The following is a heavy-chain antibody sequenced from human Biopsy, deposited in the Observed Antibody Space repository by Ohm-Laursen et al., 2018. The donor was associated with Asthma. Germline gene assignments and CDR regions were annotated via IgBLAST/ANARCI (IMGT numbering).Heavy chain of an antibody. V-gene: IGHV3-30*03. Sequence: SLRLSCAASGYTFSSYGMHWVRQAPGKGLEWVAVISYDGSNKYYADSVKGRFTISRDNSKNTLYLQMNSLRAEDTAVYYCASQSSGPDFWSGYYYFDYWGQGTLVTVSS. CDR2: ISYDGSNK. D-gene: IGHD3-3*01. CDR1: GYTFSSYG. CDR3: ASQSSGPDFWSGYYYFDY. J-gene: IGHJ4*02.